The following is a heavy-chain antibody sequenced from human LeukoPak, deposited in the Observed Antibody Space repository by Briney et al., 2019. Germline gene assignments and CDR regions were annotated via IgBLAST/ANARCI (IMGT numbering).Heavy chain of an antibody. CDR1: GGSISTYY. Sequence: SETLSLTCTVSGGSISTYYWTWIRQTPGKGLEWIGYVYYSGNTNKNPSLKSRLIISVDTSKNQFSLKLSSVTAADTAVYYCARVGDGNFDYWGQGTLVTVSS. CDR2: VYYSGNT. CDR3: ARVGDGNFDY. J-gene: IGHJ4*02. V-gene: IGHV4-59*01.